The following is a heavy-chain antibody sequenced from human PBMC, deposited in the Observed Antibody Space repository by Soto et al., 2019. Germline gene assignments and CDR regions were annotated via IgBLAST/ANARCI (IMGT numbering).Heavy chain of an antibody. CDR2: IIPIFGTA. J-gene: IGHJ6*02. Sequence: QVQLVQSGAEVKKPGSSVKVSCKASGGTFSSYAISWVRQAPGQGLEWMGGIIPIFGTANYAQKFQGRVTITADESTSTAYMELSSLRSEDTAVYYCARGQDIVVVPAARRTYCYYGMDVWGQGTTVTVSS. D-gene: IGHD2-2*01. CDR1: GGTFSSYA. V-gene: IGHV1-69*01. CDR3: ARGQDIVVVPAARRTYCYYGMDV.